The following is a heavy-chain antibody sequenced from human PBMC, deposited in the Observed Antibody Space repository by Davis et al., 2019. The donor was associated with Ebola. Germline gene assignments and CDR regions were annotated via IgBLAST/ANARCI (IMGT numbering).Heavy chain of an antibody. CDR1: GGSFSGYY. CDR2: INHSGST. Sequence: MPSETLSLTCAVYGGSFSGYYWSWIRQPPGKGLEWIGEINHSGSTNYNPSLKSRVTISVDKSKNQFSLKLSSVTAADTAAYYCARTLLTGGDYSNWFDPWGQGTLVTVSS. J-gene: IGHJ5*02. CDR3: ARTLLTGGDYSNWFDP. V-gene: IGHV4-34*01. D-gene: IGHD2-21*02.